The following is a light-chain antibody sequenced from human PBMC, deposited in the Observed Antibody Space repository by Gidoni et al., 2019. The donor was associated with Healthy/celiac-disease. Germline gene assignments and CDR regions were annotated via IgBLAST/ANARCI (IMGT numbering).Light chain of an antibody. J-gene: IGKJ3*01. CDR2: LGS. Sequence: IVMTQSPLSVPVTPGELASISCRSSQSLLHSNGYNYLDWYLQKPGQSPQLLIYLGSNRAAGVPDRFSGSGSGTDFTLKISRVEAEDVGVYYCMQALQTRTFGPGTKVDIK. V-gene: IGKV2-28*01. CDR3: MQALQTRT. CDR1: QSLLHSNGYNY.